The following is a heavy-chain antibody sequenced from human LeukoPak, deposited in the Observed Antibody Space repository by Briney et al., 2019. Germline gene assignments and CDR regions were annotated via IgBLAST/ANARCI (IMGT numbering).Heavy chain of an antibody. CDR3: ARDQQPSIAAAGNFDY. D-gene: IGHD6-13*01. Sequence: GGSLRLSCAASGFTFSSHSMNWVRQAPGKGLEWVSSISSSSSYIYYADSVKGRFTISRDNAKNSLYLQMNSLRAEDTAVYYCARDQQPSIAAAGNFDYWGQGTLVTVSS. J-gene: IGHJ4*02. CDR1: GFTFSSHS. CDR2: ISSSSSYI. V-gene: IGHV3-21*01.